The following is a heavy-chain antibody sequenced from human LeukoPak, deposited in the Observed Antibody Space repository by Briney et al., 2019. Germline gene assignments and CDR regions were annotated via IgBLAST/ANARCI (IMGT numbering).Heavy chain of an antibody. D-gene: IGHD2-15*01. V-gene: IGHV3-21*01. J-gene: IGHJ5*02. CDR1: GFTFSTYT. Sequence: GGSLRLSCAASGFTFSTYTMTWVRQAPGKGLEWVSSISSTSSYIYYADSLKGRFTISRDNAKNSLYLQMNSLRAEDTAVYYCARDRYCSGTWGQGTQVTVSS. CDR3: ARDRYCSGT. CDR2: ISSTSSYI.